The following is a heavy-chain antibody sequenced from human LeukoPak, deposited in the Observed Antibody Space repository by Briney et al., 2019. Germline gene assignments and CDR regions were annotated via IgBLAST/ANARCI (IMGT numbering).Heavy chain of an antibody. V-gene: IGHV4-34*01. J-gene: IGHJ5*02. Sequence: SETLSLTCAVYGGSFSGYYWSWIRQPPGKGLEWIGEINHSGSTNYNPSLKSRVTISVDTSKNQFSLKLSSVTAADTAVYYCARDRYDFWSGYYRFGADGWFDPWGQGTLVTVSS. CDR2: INHSGST. D-gene: IGHD3-3*01. CDR1: GGSFSGYY. CDR3: ARDRYDFWSGYYRFGADGWFDP.